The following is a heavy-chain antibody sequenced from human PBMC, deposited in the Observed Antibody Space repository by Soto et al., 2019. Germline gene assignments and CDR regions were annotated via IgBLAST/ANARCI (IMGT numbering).Heavy chain of an antibody. CDR1: GFSFTSHP. V-gene: IGHV3-23*01. CDR3: AKLNWNDNNAH. CDR2: ISGESATI. J-gene: IGHJ4*02. D-gene: IGHD1-20*01. Sequence: GGSLRLSCAASGFSFTSHPLSWVRQAPGKGLEWVAAISGESATIDYADSVKGRFTISRDSSENTVYLQMNSLRAEDTAMYHCAKLNWNDNNAHWGQGTLVTVSS.